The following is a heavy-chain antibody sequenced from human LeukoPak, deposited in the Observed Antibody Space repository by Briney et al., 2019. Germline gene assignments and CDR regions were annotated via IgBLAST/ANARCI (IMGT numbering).Heavy chain of an antibody. CDR3: ARVDGDYGKGFDP. CDR2: IFTSGIT. V-gene: IGHV4-4*07. D-gene: IGHD4-17*01. J-gene: IGHJ5*02. CDR1: GDSLNGYY. Sequence: SETLSLTCTVSGDSLNGYYWGWIRQPAGKGLEWIGRIFTSGITKYSPSLRSRVTTSIDTSKNRFSLKLSSVTAADTAVYYCARVDGDYGKGFDPWGQGTLVTVSS.